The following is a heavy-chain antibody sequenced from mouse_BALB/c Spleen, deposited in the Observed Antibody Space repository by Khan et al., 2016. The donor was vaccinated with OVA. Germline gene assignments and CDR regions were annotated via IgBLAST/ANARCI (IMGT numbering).Heavy chain of an antibody. V-gene: IGHV3-2*02. D-gene: IGHD1-1*01. J-gene: IGHJ2*01. Sequence: EVQLLESGPGLVKPSQSLSLICTVTGYSITSDYAWNWIRQFPGNKLEWMGFISYSGNTKNNPSLKIRISITRDTSKHQIFLQLNSVTTEDTATYYCARVYGGDFDYWGHGTTLTVSS. CDR2: ISYSGNT. CDR1: GYSITSDYA. CDR3: ARVYGGDFDY.